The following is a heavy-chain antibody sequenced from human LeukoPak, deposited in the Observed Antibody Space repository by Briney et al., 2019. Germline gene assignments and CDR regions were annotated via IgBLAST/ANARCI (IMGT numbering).Heavy chain of an antibody. J-gene: IGHJ6*03. CDR3: XXXXATYXSYXYYYYMDV. D-gene: IGHD6-13*01. CDR2: IXSSSSTI. Sequence: GGSLRLSCAASGFTFSSYSMNWVRQAPGKGLEWVSYIXSSSSTIYYADSVKGRFTISRDNAKNSLYLQMNSLRAEDTAVYYXXXXXATYXSYXYYYYMDVWGKGTTVTVSS. V-gene: IGHV3-48*01. CDR1: GFTFSSYS.